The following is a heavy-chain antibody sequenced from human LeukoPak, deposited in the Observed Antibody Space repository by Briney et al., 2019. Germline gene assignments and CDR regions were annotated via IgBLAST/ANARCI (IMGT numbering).Heavy chain of an antibody. CDR1: GFTFSNAW. V-gene: IGHV3-15*01. J-gene: IGHJ4*02. CDR3: RWLCGGDYFDY. D-gene: IGHD3-22*01. CDR2: IKSKTDGRKT. Sequence: PGGSLRLSCVASGFTFSNAWMSWVRQAPGKGLEWVGRIKSKTDGRKTDYAAPVKGRFTISRDDSKTTLYLQMNSLKTEDTAVYYCRWLCGGDYFDYWGQGTLVTVSS.